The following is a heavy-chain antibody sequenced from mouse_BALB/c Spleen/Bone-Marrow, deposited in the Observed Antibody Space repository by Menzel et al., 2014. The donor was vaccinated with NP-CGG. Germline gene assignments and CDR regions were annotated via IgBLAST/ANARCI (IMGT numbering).Heavy chain of an antibody. V-gene: IGHV5-9-4*01. Sequence: EVQLVESGGGLVKPGGSLKLSCAASGFTFSSYAMSWVRQSPEKGLEWVAEIRTGGSYAYYPDSETSGLIISGDNAKNAQYLEMSSLRYEDTAMYYCAREVYDGQMDYWGQGTSVTVSS. D-gene: IGHD1-1*01. CDR1: GFTFSSYA. J-gene: IGHJ4*01. CDR2: IRTGGSYA. CDR3: AREVYDGQMDY.